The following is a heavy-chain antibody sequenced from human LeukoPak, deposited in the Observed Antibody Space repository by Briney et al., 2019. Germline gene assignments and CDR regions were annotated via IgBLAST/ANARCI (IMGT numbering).Heavy chain of an antibody. J-gene: IGHJ4*02. CDR2: ISSGGST. Sequence: SGGSLRLSCAASGLTVSSNYMSWVRQAPGEGLEWVSVISSGGSTHYADSVKGRFTISRDNSKNTVSLQMNSLRADETAIYYCARAPGGFHGDYSPIAYWGQGTLVTVSS. CDR1: GLTVSSNY. D-gene: IGHD4-17*01. CDR3: ARAPGGFHGDYSPIAY. V-gene: IGHV3-53*01.